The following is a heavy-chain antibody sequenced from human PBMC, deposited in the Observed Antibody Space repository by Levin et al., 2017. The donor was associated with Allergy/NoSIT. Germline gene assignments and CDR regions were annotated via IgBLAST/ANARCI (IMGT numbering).Heavy chain of an antibody. Sequence: SQTLSLTCAVYGGSFSGYYWSWIRQPPGKGLEWIGEINHSGSTNYNPSLKSRVTISVDTSKNQFSLKLSSVTAADTAVYYCARGTRWEWDSGTVFFYWGQGTLVTVSS. CDR3: ARGTRWEWDSGTVFFY. CDR1: GGSFSGYY. CDR2: INHSGST. V-gene: IGHV4-34*01. D-gene: IGHD3-3*01. J-gene: IGHJ4*02.